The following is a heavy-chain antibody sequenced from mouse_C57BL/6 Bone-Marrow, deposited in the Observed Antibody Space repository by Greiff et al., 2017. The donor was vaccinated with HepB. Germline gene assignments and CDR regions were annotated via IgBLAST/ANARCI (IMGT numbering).Heavy chain of an antibody. CDR3: AGAGPYYAMDY. J-gene: IGHJ4*01. Sequence: VKLQESGPGLVKPSQSLFLTCSITGFPITSGYYWIWIRQSPGKPLEWMGYITHSGETFYNPSLQSPISITRETSKNQFFLQLNSVTTEDTAMYYCAGAGPYYAMDYWGQGTSVTVSS. V-gene: IGHV12-3*01. CDR2: ITHSGET. CDR1: GFPITSGYY.